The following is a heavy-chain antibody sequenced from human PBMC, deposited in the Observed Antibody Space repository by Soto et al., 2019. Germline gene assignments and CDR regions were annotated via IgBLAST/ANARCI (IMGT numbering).Heavy chain of an antibody. J-gene: IGHJ4*02. CDR1: GGSISSYY. Sequence: PSETLSLTCTVSGGSISSYYWSWIRQPPGKGLEWIGYIYYSGSTNYNPSLKSRVTISVDTSKNQFSLKLSSVTAADTAVYYCARGDILWELLGGAPRNTRYYFDYWGQGTLVTVSS. D-gene: IGHD1-26*01. V-gene: IGHV4-59*01. CDR3: ARGDILWELLGGAPRNTRYYFDY. CDR2: IYYSGST.